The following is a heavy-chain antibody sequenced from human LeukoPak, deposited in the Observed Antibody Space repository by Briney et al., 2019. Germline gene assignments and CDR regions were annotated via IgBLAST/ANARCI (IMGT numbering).Heavy chain of an antibody. Sequence: PSETLSLTCTVSGGSISSYYWSWIRQPPGKGLERIGYIYYNGSTNYNPSLKSRVTISVDTSKNQFSLKLSSVTAADTAVYYCARRASSGWLYFDYWGQGTLVTVSS. J-gene: IGHJ4*02. CDR1: GGSISSYY. D-gene: IGHD6-19*01. CDR2: IYYNGST. V-gene: IGHV4-59*08. CDR3: ARRASSGWLYFDY.